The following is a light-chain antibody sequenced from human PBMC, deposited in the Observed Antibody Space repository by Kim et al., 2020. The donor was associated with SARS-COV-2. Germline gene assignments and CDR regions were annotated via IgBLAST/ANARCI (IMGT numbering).Light chain of an antibody. CDR1: KLGDKY. CDR2: QDN. Sequence: SYELTQPPSVSVSPGQTASITCSGDKLGDKYACWYQQKPGQSPVLVIYQDNKRPSGIPERFSGSNSGNTATLTISGTQAMDEADYYCQAWDSLHVVFGGG. V-gene: IGLV3-1*01. J-gene: IGLJ2*01. CDR3: QAWDSLHVV.